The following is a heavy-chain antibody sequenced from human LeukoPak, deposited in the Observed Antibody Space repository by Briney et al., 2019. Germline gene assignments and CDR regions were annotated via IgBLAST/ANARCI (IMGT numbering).Heavy chain of an antibody. Sequence: GGSLRLSCAASGFTVSSNYMSWVRQAPGKGLEWVSVIYSGGSTYYADSVKGRFTISRDNSKNTLYLQMNSLRAEDTAVYYCARTSMINGAYYFDYWSQGTLVTVSS. J-gene: IGHJ4*02. D-gene: IGHD3-22*01. CDR1: GFTVSSNY. V-gene: IGHV3-66*01. CDR3: ARTSMINGAYYFDY. CDR2: IYSGGST.